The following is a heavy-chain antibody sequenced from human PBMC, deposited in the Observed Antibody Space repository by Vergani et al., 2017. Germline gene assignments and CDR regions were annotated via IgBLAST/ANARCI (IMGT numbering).Heavy chain of an antibody. CDR2: IYYSGST. Sequence: QVQLPESGPGLVKPSETLSLTCTVSNDSVSNTFYYWGWIRQHPGKGLEWIGYIYYSGSTYYNPSLKSRVTISVDTSKNQFSLKLSSVTAAGTAVYYCARELQGSGWFDPWGQGTLVTVSS. V-gene: IGHV4-31*03. CDR3: ARELQGSGWFDP. J-gene: IGHJ5*02. CDR1: NDSVSNTFYY. D-gene: IGHD3-10*01.